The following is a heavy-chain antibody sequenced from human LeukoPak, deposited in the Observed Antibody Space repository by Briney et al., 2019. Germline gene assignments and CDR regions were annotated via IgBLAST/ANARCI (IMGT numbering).Heavy chain of an antibody. D-gene: IGHD5-24*01. V-gene: IGHV1-18*01. CDR1: GYTSTSYG. Sequence: GASVKVSCKASGYTSTSYGISWVRQAPGQGLEWMGWISAYNGNTNYAQKLQGRVTMTTDTPTSTAYMELRSLRSDDTAVYYCARSSEMATPWNYYMDVWGKGTTVTVSS. CDR2: ISAYNGNT. J-gene: IGHJ6*03. CDR3: ARSSEMATPWNYYMDV.